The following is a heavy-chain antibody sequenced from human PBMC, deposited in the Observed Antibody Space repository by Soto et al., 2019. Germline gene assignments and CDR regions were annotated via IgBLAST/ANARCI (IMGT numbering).Heavy chain of an antibody. CDR3: AKNGHATYGDYALYYYGMDV. J-gene: IGHJ6*02. Sequence: EVQLLESGGGLVQPGGSLRLSCAASGFTFSSYAMSWVRQAPGKGLEWVSAISGSGGSTYYADSVKGRFTISRDNSKNTLYLQMNSLRAEDTAVYYCAKNGHATYGDYALYYYGMDVWGQGTTVTVSS. D-gene: IGHD4-17*01. CDR1: GFTFSSYA. CDR2: ISGSGGST. V-gene: IGHV3-23*01.